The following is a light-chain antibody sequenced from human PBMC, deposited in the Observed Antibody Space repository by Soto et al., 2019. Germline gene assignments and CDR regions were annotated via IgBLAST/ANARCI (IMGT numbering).Light chain of an antibody. V-gene: IGKV1-5*01. CDR2: DAS. J-gene: IGKJ4*01. CDR1: PRISSW. CDR3: QQYNSYSLT. Sequence: DIQMTQSPSTLSASVGDRVTITCRASPRISSWLAWYQQKPGKAPKLLIYDASSLESGVPSRFSGSGSGTECTLTIRSLQPDDFATYYRQQYNSYSLTVGGGTKVESK.